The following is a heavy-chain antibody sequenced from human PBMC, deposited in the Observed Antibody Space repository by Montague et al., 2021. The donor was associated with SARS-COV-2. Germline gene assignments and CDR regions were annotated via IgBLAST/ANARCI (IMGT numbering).Heavy chain of an antibody. V-gene: IGHV4-34*01. Sequence: SETLSLTCAVYGGSFSGHYWNWIRQPPGKGLEWIGEINHSGSTNNNPSLKSRVTISVDTSKNQFSLKLSSVTAADTAVYYCARDPWRITIFGVVTRYGMDVWGQGTTVTVSS. CDR3: ARDPWRITIFGVVTRYGMDV. J-gene: IGHJ6*02. CDR2: INHSGST. CDR1: GGSFSGHY. D-gene: IGHD3-3*01.